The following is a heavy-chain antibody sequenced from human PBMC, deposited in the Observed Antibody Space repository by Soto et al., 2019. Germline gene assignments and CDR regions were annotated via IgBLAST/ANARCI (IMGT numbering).Heavy chain of an antibody. CDR2: IRSDGSDI. V-gene: IGHV3-74*01. CDR3: AILRGELTTVDY. Sequence: EVQLVESGGGLVQPGGSLRLSCAASGLTFNDYWIHWVRQAPGKGLVWVSHIRSDGSDILYADSVKGRFTISRDSAENTLYLQMNSLRVEDTAVYYCAILRGELTTVDYWGQGTLVTVSA. J-gene: IGHJ4*02. D-gene: IGHD1-7*01. CDR1: GLTFNDYW.